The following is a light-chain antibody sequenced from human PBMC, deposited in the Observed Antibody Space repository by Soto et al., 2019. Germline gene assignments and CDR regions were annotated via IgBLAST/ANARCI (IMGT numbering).Light chain of an antibody. CDR3: VHPLQAAIT. J-gene: IGKJ5*01. V-gene: IGKV2-28*01. Sequence: VRAVSRLCLPVSGGEPASISCRSSQSLLHSNGYNYLDWYLQKPGQSPQLLIYLGSNRASGVPDRFSGSGSGTAFTLKLRAVGVGYGGVSCCVHPLQAAITSAEGTQVEIK. CDR1: QSLLHSNGYNY. CDR2: LGS.